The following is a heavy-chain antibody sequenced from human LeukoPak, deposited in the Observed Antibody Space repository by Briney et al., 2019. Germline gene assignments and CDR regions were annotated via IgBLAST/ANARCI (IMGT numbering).Heavy chain of an antibody. CDR1: GDSITNHY. D-gene: IGHD3-9*01. J-gene: IGHJ4*02. Sequence: NPSETLSLTCTVSGDSITNHYWNWIRQPQGKGLEWIGNLFHTGNTDYNPSLKSRVTIPIQTSKNQFSLKLSSVTAADTAVYYCARTQMYFDILTGHHKYFDYWGQGILVTVSS. CDR3: ARTQMYFDILTGHHKYFDY. CDR2: LFHTGNT. V-gene: IGHV4-59*11.